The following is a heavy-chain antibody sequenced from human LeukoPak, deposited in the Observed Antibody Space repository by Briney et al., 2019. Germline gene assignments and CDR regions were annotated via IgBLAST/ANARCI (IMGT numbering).Heavy chain of an antibody. CDR3: AREWGRIAVAGGPGY. CDR2: IWYDGRTK. D-gene: IGHD6-19*01. J-gene: IGHJ4*02. V-gene: IGHV3-33*01. CDR1: GFIFSNYG. Sequence: GGSLRLSCEVSGFIFSNYGMHWVCQAPGKGLEWLALIWYDGRTKFHADSVKGRFTISRDNSANTLYLQMSSLRVEDTAVYYCAREWGRIAVAGGPGYWGQGARVTVSS.